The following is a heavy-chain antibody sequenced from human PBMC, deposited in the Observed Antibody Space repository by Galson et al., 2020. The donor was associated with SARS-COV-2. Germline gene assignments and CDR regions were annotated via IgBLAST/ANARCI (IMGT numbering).Heavy chain of an antibody. CDR1: DDSFSTGNYY. CDR3: ARHAGASFDS. Sequence: SETLCLTCNVSDDSFSTGNYYWSWIRQHPGTGLEWIGYIHDSGSTYYNPSLKSRVSIFMDTSKNQFSLNLRSLTAADTAMFYCARHAGASFDSWGPGTLVTVSS. D-gene: IGHD4-17*01. V-gene: IGHV4-31*03. J-gene: IGHJ4*02. CDR2: IHDSGST.